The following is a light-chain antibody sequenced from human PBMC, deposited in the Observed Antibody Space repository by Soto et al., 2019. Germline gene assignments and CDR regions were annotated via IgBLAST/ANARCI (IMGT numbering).Light chain of an antibody. J-gene: IGKJ5*01. CDR3: QRYNSVPVT. CDR2: SAS. Sequence: IQMTQSLSSLSASVGDRVTITCRASQDIGIYLAWYQQRPGTVPKLLIYSASTLQSGFPSRFSGSGSGTDFTHTISSLQPEDVATYYCQRYNSVPVTFGQGTRLEIK. CDR1: QDIGIY. V-gene: IGKV1-27*01.